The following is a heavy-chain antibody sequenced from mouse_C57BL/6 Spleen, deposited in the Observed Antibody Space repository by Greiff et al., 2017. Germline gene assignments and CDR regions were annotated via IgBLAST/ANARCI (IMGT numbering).Heavy chain of an antibody. Sequence: QVQLQQPGAELVRPGSSVKLSCKASGYTFTSYWMHWVKQRPIQGLEWIGNIDPSDSETHYNQKFKDKATLTVDKSSSTAYMQLSSLTSEDSAVYYCARWKDGPYAMDYWGQGTSVTVSS. CDR1: GYTFTSYW. CDR3: ARWKDGPYAMDY. J-gene: IGHJ4*01. CDR2: IDPSDSET. V-gene: IGHV1-52*01. D-gene: IGHD2-3*01.